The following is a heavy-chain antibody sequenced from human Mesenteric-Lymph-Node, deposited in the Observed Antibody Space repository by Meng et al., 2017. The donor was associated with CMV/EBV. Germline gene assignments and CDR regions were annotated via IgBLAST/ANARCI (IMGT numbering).Heavy chain of an antibody. CDR3: AHRRRYYGSGSLDWFDP. CDR2: IYWDDDK. CDR1: LSTDGGG. D-gene: IGHD3-10*01. J-gene: IGHJ5*02. V-gene: IGHV2-5*02. Sequence: LSTDGGGVGWIRQPPGKALEWLALIYWDDDKRYSPSLKSRLTITKDTSKNQVVLTMTNMDPVDTATYYCAHRRRYYGSGSLDWFDPWGQGTLVTVSS.